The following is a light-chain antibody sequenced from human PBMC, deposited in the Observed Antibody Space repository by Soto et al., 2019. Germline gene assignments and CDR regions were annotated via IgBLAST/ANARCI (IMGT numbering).Light chain of an antibody. CDR1: QSVSSSY. V-gene: IGKV3-20*01. CDR2: DAS. J-gene: IGKJ1*01. CDR3: QQYGSSPRT. Sequence: EIVFTPAPGPLSFSPGERATPSCRGSQSVSSSYLAWYQQKPGQAPRLLIYDASNRATGIPDRFSGSGSGTDFTLTISRLEPEDFAVYYCQQYGSSPRTFGQGAKVDIK.